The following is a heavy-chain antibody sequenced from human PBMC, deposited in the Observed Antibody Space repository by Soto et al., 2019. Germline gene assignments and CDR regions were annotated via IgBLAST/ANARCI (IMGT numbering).Heavy chain of an antibody. V-gene: IGHV4-31*03. CDR1: GGSISSRTSY. J-gene: IGHJ4*02. Sequence: QVQLQESGPGLVKPSQTLSLTCTVSGGSISSRTSYWSWIRQHPGKGLEWIGYIYYGGDSFYNPSLRCRVPRAIAASENHFSLKLTSVTAGEPAGYFGARGGGGGVDCWGQGTLVTVAS. CDR3: ARGGGGGVDC. D-gene: IGHD3-16*01. CDR2: IYYGGDS.